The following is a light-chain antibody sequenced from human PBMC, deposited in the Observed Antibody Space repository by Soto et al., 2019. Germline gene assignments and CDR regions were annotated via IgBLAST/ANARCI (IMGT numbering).Light chain of an antibody. CDR3: QSYDNNLSGGV. CDR1: SSNIGAGYD. CDR2: GSS. J-gene: IGLJ3*02. Sequence: QSVLTQPPSVSGAPGQRVTISCTESSSNIGAGYDVHWYQQLPGRAPKLLIYGSSNRPSGVPDRISGSKSGTSASLAITGLQAEDEADYYCQSYDNNLSGGVFGGGTKLTVL. V-gene: IGLV1-40*01.